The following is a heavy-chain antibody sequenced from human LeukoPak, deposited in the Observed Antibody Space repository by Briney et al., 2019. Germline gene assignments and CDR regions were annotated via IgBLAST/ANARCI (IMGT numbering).Heavy chain of an antibody. CDR3: ARRIYGDYGWYFDL. Sequence: PSETLSLTCTVSGGSISSYYWSWIRQPPGKGLEWIGYIYYSGSTNYNPSLKSRATISVDTSKNQFSLKLSSVTAADTAVYYCARRIYGDYGWYFDLWGRGTLVTVSS. CDR1: GGSISSYY. V-gene: IGHV4-59*08. CDR2: IYYSGST. D-gene: IGHD4-17*01. J-gene: IGHJ2*01.